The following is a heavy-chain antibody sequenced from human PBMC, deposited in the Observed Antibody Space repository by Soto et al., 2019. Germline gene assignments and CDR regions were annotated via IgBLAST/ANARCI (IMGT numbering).Heavy chain of an antibody. V-gene: IGHV4-39*01. CDR1: GGSISSSSYY. CDR3: ARQGGILTGYSFFDY. J-gene: IGHJ4*02. D-gene: IGHD3-9*01. Sequence: QLQLQESGPGLVKPSETLSLTCTVSGGSISSSSYYWGWIRQPPGKGLEWIGSIYYSGSTYYNPSIKSRVTISVDTSKNQFSLKLSSVTAADTAVYYCARQGGILTGYSFFDYWGQGTLVTVSS. CDR2: IYYSGST.